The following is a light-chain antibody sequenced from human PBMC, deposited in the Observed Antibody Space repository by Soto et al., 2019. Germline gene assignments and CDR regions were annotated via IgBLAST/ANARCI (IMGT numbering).Light chain of an antibody. J-gene: IGKJ4*01. V-gene: IGKV1-33*01. Sequence: DIQMTQSPSSLSASVGDRVTITFQASQDISNYLNWYQQKPGKASTLLIYDASNLETGVPSRFSGSGSGTYFTFTISSLQPEDIATYYCQQYDNLPLTFGGGTKVEIK. CDR3: QQYDNLPLT. CDR2: DAS. CDR1: QDISNY.